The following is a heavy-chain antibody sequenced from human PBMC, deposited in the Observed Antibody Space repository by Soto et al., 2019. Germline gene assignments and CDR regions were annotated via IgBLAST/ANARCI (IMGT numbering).Heavy chain of an antibody. Sequence: QVQLVQSGAEVKKPGSSVKVSCKASGGTFSSYTISWVRQAPGQGIEWMGRIIPILGIANYAQKFHGRVTITADKSTSTAYMELSSLRSEDTAVYYCASTPVVVAVHNWFDPWGPGTLVTVSS. V-gene: IGHV1-69*02. CDR3: ASTPVVVAVHNWFDP. D-gene: IGHD2-15*01. CDR1: GGTFSSYT. CDR2: IIPILGIA. J-gene: IGHJ5*02.